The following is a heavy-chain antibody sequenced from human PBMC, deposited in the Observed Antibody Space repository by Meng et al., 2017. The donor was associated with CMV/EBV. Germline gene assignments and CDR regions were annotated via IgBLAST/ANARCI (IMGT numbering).Heavy chain of an antibody. V-gene: IGHV1-8*01. CDR1: GYTFTSYD. Sequence: ASVKVSCKASGYTFTSYDINWVRQATGQGLEWMGWINPNSGKTGYAQKFQGRVTMTRNTSTSTAYMGLSSLRSEDTAVYSCARGADIVVVPAATDAFDIWGQGTMVTVSS. D-gene: IGHD2-2*01. CDR2: INPNSGKT. CDR3: ARGADIVVVPAATDAFDI. J-gene: IGHJ3*02.